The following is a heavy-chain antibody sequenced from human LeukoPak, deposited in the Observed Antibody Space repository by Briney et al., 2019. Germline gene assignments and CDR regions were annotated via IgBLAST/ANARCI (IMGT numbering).Heavy chain of an antibody. CDR2: IYYSGST. V-gene: IGHV4-59*01. Sequence: SETLSLTCTVSGGSISSYYWSWIRQPPGKGLEWIGYIYYSGSTNYNPSLKSRVTISVDTSKNQFSLKLSSVTAADTAVYYCARDTASNWFDPWGQGTLVTVSS. CDR3: ARDTASNWFDP. J-gene: IGHJ5*02. CDR1: GGSISSYY.